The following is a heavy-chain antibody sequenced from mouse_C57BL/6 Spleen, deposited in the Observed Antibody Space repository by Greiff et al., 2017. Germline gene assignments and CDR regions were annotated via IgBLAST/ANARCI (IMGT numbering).Heavy chain of an antibody. Sequence: QVQLQQSGAELVKPGASVKLSCKASGYSFTSYCMYWVKQRPGRGLEWIGRFDPNSGGTKYNEKFKSKATLTVDKPSSTAYMQLSRLTSEYSAVCYCVCSGFDYWGQGTTLTVSS. J-gene: IGHJ2*01. CDR2: FDPNSGGT. CDR1: GYSFTSYC. CDR3: VCSGFDY. V-gene: IGHV1-72*01.